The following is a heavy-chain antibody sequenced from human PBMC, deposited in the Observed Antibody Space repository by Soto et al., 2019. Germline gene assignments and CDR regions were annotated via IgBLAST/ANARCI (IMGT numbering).Heavy chain of an antibody. J-gene: IGHJ4*02. CDR2: INHSGST. Sequence: AETLSLTCAVYGGSFSGYYWSWIRQPPGKGLEWIGEINHSGSTNYNPSLKSRVTISVDTSKNQFSLKLSSVTAADTAVYYCAREKPYSSSWYHDYWGQGTMVTVSS. CDR3: AREKPYSSSWYHDY. D-gene: IGHD6-13*01. CDR1: GGSFSGYY. V-gene: IGHV4-34*01.